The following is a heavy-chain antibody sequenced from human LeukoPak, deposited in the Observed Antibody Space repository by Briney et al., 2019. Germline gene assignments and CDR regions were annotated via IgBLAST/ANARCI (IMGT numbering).Heavy chain of an antibody. CDR3: ARRQQQLRWFDP. V-gene: IGHV1-69*13. Sequence: SVKVSCKASGGTFSSYAISWVRQAPGQGLEWMGGIIPIFGTANYAQKFQGRVTITADESTSTAYMELSSLRSEDTAVYYCARRQQQLRWFDPWGQGTLVTVSS. J-gene: IGHJ5*02. CDR2: IIPIFGTA. D-gene: IGHD6-13*01. CDR1: GGTFSSYA.